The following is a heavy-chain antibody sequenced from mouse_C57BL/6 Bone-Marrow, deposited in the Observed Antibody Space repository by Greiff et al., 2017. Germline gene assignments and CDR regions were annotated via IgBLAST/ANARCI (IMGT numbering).Heavy chain of an antibody. Sequence: VQLQQPGAELVKPGASVKLSCKASGYTFTSYWMHWVKQRPGQGLEWIGMIHPNSGSTNYNEKFKSKATLTVDKSSSTAYMQLSSLTSEDSAVYYCAREEGSTMVTTRFAYWGQGTLVTVSA. CDR1: GYTFTSYW. CDR3: AREEGSTMVTTRFAY. CDR2: IHPNSGST. D-gene: IGHD2-2*01. V-gene: IGHV1-64*01. J-gene: IGHJ3*01.